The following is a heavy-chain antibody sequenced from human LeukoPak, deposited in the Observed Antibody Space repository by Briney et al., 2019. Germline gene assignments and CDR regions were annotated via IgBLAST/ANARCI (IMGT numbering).Heavy chain of an antibody. Sequence: SVKVSCKASGSTFTSSAMQWVRQARGQRLEWIGWIVVGSGNTNYAQKFQERVTITRDMSTSTAYMELSSLRSEDTAVYYCAARLYYDSSGYRAWGQGTLVTVSS. CDR3: AARLYYDSSGYRA. J-gene: IGHJ4*02. CDR2: IVVGSGNT. D-gene: IGHD3-22*01. V-gene: IGHV1-58*02. CDR1: GSTFTSSA.